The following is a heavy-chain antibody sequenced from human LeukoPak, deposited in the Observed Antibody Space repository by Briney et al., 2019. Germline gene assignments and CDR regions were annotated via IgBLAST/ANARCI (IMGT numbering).Heavy chain of an antibody. J-gene: IGHJ3*02. CDR1: GFTFSSYG. D-gene: IGHD1-26*01. CDR3: ARDMSYFDAFDI. CDR2: IWYGGSNK. V-gene: IGHV3-33*01. Sequence: PGGSLRLSCAASGFTFSSYGMHWVRQAPGKGLEWVAVIWYGGSNKYYADSVKGRFTISRDNSKNTLYLQMNSLRAEDTAVYYCARDMSYFDAFDIWGQGTMVTVSS.